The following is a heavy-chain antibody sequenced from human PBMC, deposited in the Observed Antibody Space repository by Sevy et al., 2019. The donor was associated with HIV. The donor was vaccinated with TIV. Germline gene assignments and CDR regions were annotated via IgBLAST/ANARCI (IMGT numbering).Heavy chain of an antibody. V-gene: IGHV3-21*01. Sequence: GGSLRLSCAASGFTFSSYSMNWVRQAPGKGLEWVSSISSSSSYIYYADSVKGRFTISRDNAKNSLYLQMNGLGVEDTAVYYCAREGGGYYYDSSGYDDAFDIWGQGTMVTVSS. CDR3: AREGGGYYYDSSGYDDAFDI. D-gene: IGHD3-22*01. J-gene: IGHJ3*02. CDR2: ISSSSSYI. CDR1: GFTFSSYS.